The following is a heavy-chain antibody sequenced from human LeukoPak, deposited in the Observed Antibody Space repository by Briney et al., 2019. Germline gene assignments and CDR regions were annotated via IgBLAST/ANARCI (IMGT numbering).Heavy chain of an antibody. CDR3: ARHDWELYYFDY. CDR2: IYHSGIT. Sequence: PSETLSLTCTVSGYSISSGYYWGWIRQPPGKGLEWIGSIYHSGITYYNPSLKSRVTISADTPKNQFSLKLSSVTAADTAMYYCARHDWELYYFDYWGQGTLVTVSS. J-gene: IGHJ4*02. V-gene: IGHV4-38-2*02. CDR1: GYSISSGYY. D-gene: IGHD1-26*01.